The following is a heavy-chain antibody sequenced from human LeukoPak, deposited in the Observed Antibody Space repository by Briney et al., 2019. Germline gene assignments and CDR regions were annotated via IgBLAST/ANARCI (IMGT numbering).Heavy chain of an antibody. CDR1: GGSFSGYY. V-gene: IGHV4-34*01. Sequence: PSETLSLTCAVYGGSFSGYYWSWIRQPPGKELEWIGEINHSGSTNYNPSLKSRVTISVDTSKNQFSLKLSSVTAADTAVYYCARGEKWYDAFDIWGQGTMVTVSS. CDR3: ARGEKWYDAFDI. D-gene: IGHD2-15*01. CDR2: INHSGST. J-gene: IGHJ3*02.